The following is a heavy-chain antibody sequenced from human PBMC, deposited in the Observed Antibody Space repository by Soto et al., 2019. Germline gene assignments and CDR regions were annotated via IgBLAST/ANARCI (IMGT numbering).Heavy chain of an antibody. Sequence: QVQLVQSGTEVKKPGASVKVSCKASGYIFSSYGISWVRQAPGQGLEWMGWISAYNGDTDYAQKFQGRVSMITDTSTNTAYLDLRSLTSDYTATYFCARRTRWNDGGYYNYAMDVWGQGTKVTVSS. CDR1: GYIFSSYG. CDR2: ISAYNGDT. D-gene: IGHD1-1*01. CDR3: ARRTRWNDGGYYNYAMDV. V-gene: IGHV1-18*01. J-gene: IGHJ6*02.